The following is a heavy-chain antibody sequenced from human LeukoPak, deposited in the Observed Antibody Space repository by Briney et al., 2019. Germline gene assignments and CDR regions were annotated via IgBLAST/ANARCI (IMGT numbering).Heavy chain of an antibody. D-gene: IGHD2-15*01. CDR1: GFTLSNYA. V-gene: IGHV3-23*01. CDR2: ISGSGGST. Sequence: GGSLRLSCAASGFTLSNYAMGWVRQAPGKGLEWVSGISGSGGSTYYADSVKGRFTISRDNSKNTLYLQMNSLRAEDTAVYYCAREVYCSGGSCYSPLFDYWGQGTLVTVSS. CDR3: AREVYCSGGSCYSPLFDY. J-gene: IGHJ4*02.